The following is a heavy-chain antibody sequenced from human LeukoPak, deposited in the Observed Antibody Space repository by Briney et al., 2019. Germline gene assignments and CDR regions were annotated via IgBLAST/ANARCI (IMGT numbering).Heavy chain of an antibody. CDR3: AKDGGLWVSAHWGDS. D-gene: IGHD7-27*01. Sequence: GGSLRLSCTASRLTLSSDTMTWVRQAPGKGLKWVSTITTGDGNTYYADSVKGRFTVSSADTKTTLYPQMISMRAEDTAAYYCAKDGGLWVSAHWGDSWGRGTLVTVSS. V-gene: IGHV3-23*01. J-gene: IGHJ4*02. CDR1: RLTLSSDT. CDR2: ITTGDGNT.